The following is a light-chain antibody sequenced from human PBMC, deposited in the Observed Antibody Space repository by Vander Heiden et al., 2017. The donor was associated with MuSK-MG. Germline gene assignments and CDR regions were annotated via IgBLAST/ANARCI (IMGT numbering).Light chain of an antibody. CDR2: AAS. CDR3: QQSDSTPYT. CDR1: QSISSY. V-gene: IGKV1-39*01. J-gene: IGKJ2*01. Sequence: IQLPQSPSSLSPSVGARVTIPCRARQSISSYLNWDQQEPGKAPKLLIYAASSLQSGVPSRFSGSGSGTDFTLTISRLQPEDFATYYCQQSDSTPYTFGQGTKVDIK.